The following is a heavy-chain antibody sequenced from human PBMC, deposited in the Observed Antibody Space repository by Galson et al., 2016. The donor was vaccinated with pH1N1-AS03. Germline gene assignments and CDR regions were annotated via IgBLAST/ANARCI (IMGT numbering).Heavy chain of an antibody. Sequence: SLRLSCAASGFTFGDYYMSWIRQAPGKGLEWISCITSSGGSGSTIYYADSVKGRFTISRDNAKNSLYLQMNSLRAGDTAVYFCARGWYDIWTGYLVDPFGYWGQGALVTVSS. J-gene: IGHJ4*02. CDR1: GFTFGDYY. CDR2: ITSSGGSGSTI. CDR3: ARGWYDIWTGYLVDPFGY. D-gene: IGHD3-9*01. V-gene: IGHV3-11*01.